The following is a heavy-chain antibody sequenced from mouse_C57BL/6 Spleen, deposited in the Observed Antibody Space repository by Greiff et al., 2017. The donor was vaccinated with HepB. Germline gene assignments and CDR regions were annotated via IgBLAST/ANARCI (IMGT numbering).Heavy chain of an antibody. D-gene: IGHD1-1*01. J-gene: IGHJ1*03. Sequence: EVQGVESGGGLVKPGGSLKLSCAASGFTFSDYGMHWVRQAPEKGLEWVAYISSGSSTIYYADTVKGRFTISRDNAKNTLFLQMTSLRSEDTAMYYCARGTTVVASGWYFDVWGTGTTVTVSS. V-gene: IGHV5-17*01. CDR3: ARGTTVVASGWYFDV. CDR2: ISSGSSTI. CDR1: GFTFSDYG.